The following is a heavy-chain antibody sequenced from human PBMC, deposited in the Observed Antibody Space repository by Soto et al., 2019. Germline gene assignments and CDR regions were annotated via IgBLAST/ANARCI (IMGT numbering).Heavy chain of an antibody. Sequence: PSETLSLTCVVSGGSISSSNWWSWVRQPPGKGLEWIGEIYHSGTTNYSPSLKSRVIISADMSKNHFSLTLTSVTAADTAVYYCVFPATADFDYWGQGTPVTFAS. CDR3: VFPATADFDY. V-gene: IGHV4-4*02. D-gene: IGHD1-1*01. CDR1: GGSISSSNW. CDR2: IYHSGTT. J-gene: IGHJ4*02.